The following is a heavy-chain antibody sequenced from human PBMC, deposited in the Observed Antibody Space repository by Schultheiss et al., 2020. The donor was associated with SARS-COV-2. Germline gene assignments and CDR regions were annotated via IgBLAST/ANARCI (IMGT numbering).Heavy chain of an antibody. CDR2: ISSCGSTI. CDR1: GFTFDDYA. Sequence: GGSLRLSCAASGFTFDDYAMHWVRQAPGKGLEWVSYISSCGSTICYADSVKGRFSISRDNAKNSLYLQMNSLRAEDTAVYYCARENSGTVAGRWADYWGQGTLVTVSS. V-gene: IGHV3-48*03. J-gene: IGHJ4*02. D-gene: IGHD6-19*01. CDR3: ARENSGTVAGRWADY.